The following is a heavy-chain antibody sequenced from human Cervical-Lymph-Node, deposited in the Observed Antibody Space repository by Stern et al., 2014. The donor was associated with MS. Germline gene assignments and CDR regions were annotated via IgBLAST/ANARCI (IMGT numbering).Heavy chain of an antibody. CDR2: INVANANA. Sequence: VQLVQSGAEGKKPGASVKVSCKASGYTFTSYAIHWVRQAPGQRLEWMGWINVANANAKYAQKFQGRVTITRDTSASTAYMELSSLTSEDTAMYCCARGSSPSSQNWFDPWGQGTLVTVSS. J-gene: IGHJ5*02. V-gene: IGHV1-3*01. CDR3: ARGSSPSSQNWFDP. D-gene: IGHD6-6*01. CDR1: GYTFTSYA.